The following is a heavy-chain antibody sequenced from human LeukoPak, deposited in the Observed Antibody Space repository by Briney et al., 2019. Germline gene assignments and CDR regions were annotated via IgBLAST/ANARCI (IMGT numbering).Heavy chain of an antibody. J-gene: IGHJ4*02. D-gene: IGHD2-21*01. CDR1: GFTFSSYA. Sequence: GGSLRLSCTASGFTFSSYAMSWVRQAPGKGLEWVSTIGNSGLTTYYADSVKGRLTISRDNSKNTLYLHMNILRAEDTAVYYCARYRGSASYDGDDKRALEFWGQGTLVTVSS. CDR2: IGNSGLTT. CDR3: ARYRGSASYDGDDKRALEF. V-gene: IGHV3-23*01.